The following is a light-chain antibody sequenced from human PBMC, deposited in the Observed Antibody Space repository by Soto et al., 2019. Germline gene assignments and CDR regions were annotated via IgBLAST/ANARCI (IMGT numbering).Light chain of an antibody. CDR2: WAS. V-gene: IGKV4-1*01. J-gene: IGKJ1*01. CDR1: QSVLYSSNNKNY. Sequence: DIVLTQSPDSLAVSLGERATINCKSSQSVLYSSNNKNYLAWYQQKTGQPPKLLLYWASTRESGVPDRFRGSGSGTDFTLTVSSLQAEDGAVYYCQQYYSTPWTFGQGTKVEIK. CDR3: QQYYSTPWT.